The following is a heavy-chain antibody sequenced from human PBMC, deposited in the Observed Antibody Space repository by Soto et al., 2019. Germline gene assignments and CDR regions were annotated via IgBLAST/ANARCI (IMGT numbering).Heavy chain of an antibody. CDR3: ARGGHDFWSGPFDY. D-gene: IGHD3-3*01. CDR1: AGSISNYY. J-gene: IGHJ4*02. CDR2: IDSSGCI. Sequence: PSETLSLTCTVSAGSISNYYCNWIRQPAGKGREWIGRIDSSGCINYSPSLNSRVTMSVDTSDNQFSLKLSAVTAADSAVYYCARGGHDFWSGPFDYWGQGTPVTVS. V-gene: IGHV4-4*07.